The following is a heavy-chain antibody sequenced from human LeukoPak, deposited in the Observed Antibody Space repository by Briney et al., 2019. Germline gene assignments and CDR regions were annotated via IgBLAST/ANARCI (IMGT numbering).Heavy chain of an antibody. Sequence: SVKVSCKASGGTFSSYTISLVRQAPGQGLEWMGRIIPILGIANYAQKFQGRVTITADKSTSTAYMELSSLRSEDTAVYYCARDRRDCSSTSCYLDYWGQGTLVTVSS. CDR3: ARDRRDCSSTSCYLDY. CDR1: GGTFSSYT. J-gene: IGHJ4*02. CDR2: IIPILGIA. V-gene: IGHV1-69*02. D-gene: IGHD2-2*01.